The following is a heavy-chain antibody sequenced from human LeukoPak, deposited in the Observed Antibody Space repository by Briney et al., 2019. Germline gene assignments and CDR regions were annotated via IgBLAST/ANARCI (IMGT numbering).Heavy chain of an antibody. Sequence: SETLSLTCAVYGGSFSGYYWSWIRQPPGKGLEWIGEINHSGSTNYNPSLRSRVTISVDTSKNQFSLKLSSVTAADTAVYYCARGNSTIAVAGTGLYYYYGMDVWGKGTTVTVSS. CDR3: ARGNSTIAVAGTGLYYYYGMDV. J-gene: IGHJ6*04. D-gene: IGHD6-19*01. V-gene: IGHV4-34*01. CDR2: INHSGST. CDR1: GGSFSGYY.